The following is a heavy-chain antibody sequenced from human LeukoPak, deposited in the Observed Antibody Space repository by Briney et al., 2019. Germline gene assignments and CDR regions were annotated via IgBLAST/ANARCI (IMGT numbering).Heavy chain of an antibody. J-gene: IGHJ6*02. Sequence: GGSLRLSCAASGFTFSSYSMNWVRQAPGKGLEWVSSISSSSSYIYYADSVKGRFTISRDNAKNSLYLQMNSLRAEDTAVYYCAREVITFGYKYGMDVWGQGTTVTVSS. CDR3: AREVITFGYKYGMDV. D-gene: IGHD3-16*01. V-gene: IGHV3-21*01. CDR1: GFTFSSYS. CDR2: ISSSSSYI.